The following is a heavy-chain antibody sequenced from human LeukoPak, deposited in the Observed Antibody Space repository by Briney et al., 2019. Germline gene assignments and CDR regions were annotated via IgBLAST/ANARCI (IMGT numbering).Heavy chain of an antibody. J-gene: IGHJ4*02. CDR3: ARDVVGGGNFDY. D-gene: IGHD1-26*01. Sequence: SSETLSLTCTVSGDSISSYYWSWIRQPPGKGLEWIGCSYYSGSTNYNPSLKSRVTISVDTSKNQFSLKLSSVTAADTAVYYCARDVVGGGNFDYSGQGTLVTVSS. CDR2: SYYSGST. CDR1: GDSISSYY. V-gene: IGHV4-59*01.